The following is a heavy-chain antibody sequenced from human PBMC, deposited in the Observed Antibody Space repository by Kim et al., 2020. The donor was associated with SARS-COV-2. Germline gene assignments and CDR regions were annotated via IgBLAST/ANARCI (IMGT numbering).Heavy chain of an antibody. CDR1: GGSISSSSYY. CDR2: IYYSGST. J-gene: IGHJ5*02. CDR3: ARVWFSLGYSGYDCWFDP. Sequence: SETLSLTCTVSGGSISSSSYYWGWIRQPPGKGLEWIGSIYYSGSTYYNPSLKSRVTISVDTSKNQFSLKLSSVTAADTAVYYCARVWFSLGYSGYDCWFDPWGQGTLVTVSS. D-gene: IGHD5-12*01. V-gene: IGHV4-39*07.